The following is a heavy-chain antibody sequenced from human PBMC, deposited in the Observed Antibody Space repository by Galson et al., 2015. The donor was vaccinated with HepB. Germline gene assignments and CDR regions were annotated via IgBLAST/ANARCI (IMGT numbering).Heavy chain of an antibody. CDR1: GFTFSNFA. Sequence: SLRLSCAASGFTFSNFAMSWVRQAPGKGPQWVSVIGGSSGTTHYADSVKGRFTISRDNSKNTLYLQMNSLRAEDTAVYFCARNSGNNYRYFFKSWGQGALVTVSS. V-gene: IGHV3-23*01. D-gene: IGHD1-26*01. CDR2: IGGSSGTT. CDR3: ARNSGNNYRYFFKS. J-gene: IGHJ5*02.